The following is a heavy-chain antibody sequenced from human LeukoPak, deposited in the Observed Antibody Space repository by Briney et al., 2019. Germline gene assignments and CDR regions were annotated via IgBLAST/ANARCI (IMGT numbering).Heavy chain of an antibody. Sequence: KSSETLSLTCTVSGGSISSYYWSWIRQPPGMGLEWIGYIYYSGSATYNPSLKSRVTISVDTSKNQFSLNLSSVTAADTAVYYCARASLVPYYYYGMDVWSQGTTVTVSS. CDR2: IYYSGSA. CDR3: ARASLVPYYYYGMDV. J-gene: IGHJ6*02. D-gene: IGHD6-13*01. V-gene: IGHV4-59*01. CDR1: GGSISSYY.